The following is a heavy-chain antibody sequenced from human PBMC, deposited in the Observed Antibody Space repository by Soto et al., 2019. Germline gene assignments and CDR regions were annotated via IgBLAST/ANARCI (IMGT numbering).Heavy chain of an antibody. V-gene: IGHV4-59*12. CDR3: DRVPEY. J-gene: IGHJ4*02. CDR2: MYHSGST. CDR1: GGSISSYY. Sequence: ASETLSLTCTVSGGSISSYYWSWIRQPPGKGLEWIGYMYHSGSTYYNPSLKSRVTISIDRSKNQFSLKLSSVTAADTAVYYCDRVPEYWGQGILVTVSS. D-gene: IGHD2-2*01.